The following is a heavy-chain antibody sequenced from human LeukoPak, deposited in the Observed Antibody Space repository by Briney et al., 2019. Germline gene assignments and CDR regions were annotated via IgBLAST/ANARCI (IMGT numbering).Heavy chain of an antibody. CDR1: GFSFSSYA. CDR3: AKGLLYEWEYYYYGLGF. V-gene: IGHV3-23*01. J-gene: IGHJ6*04. D-gene: IGHD1-26*01. Sequence: GGSLTLSCASSGFSFSSYALTWVRQAPGEGIERVSSMCVCCGDTYYAHPARGRLAISRQNSKNTLYLPMNSLRAEDTAAYSWAKGLLYEWEYYYYGLGFWGEGSTVTVSS. CDR2: MCVCCGDT.